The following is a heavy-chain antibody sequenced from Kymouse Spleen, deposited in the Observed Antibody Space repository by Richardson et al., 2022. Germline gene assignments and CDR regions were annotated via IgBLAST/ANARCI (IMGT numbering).Heavy chain of an antibody. D-gene: IGHD6-19*01. CDR3: ARGGIAVADWFDP. V-gene: IGHV4-34*01. CDR2: INHSGST. J-gene: IGHJ5*02. Sequence: QVQLQQWGAGLLKPSETLSLTCAVYGGSFSGYYWSWIRQPPGKGLEWIGEINHSGSTNYNPSLKSRVTISVDTSKNQFSLKLSSVTAADTAVYYCARGGIAVADWFDPWGQGTLVTVSS. CDR1: GGSFSGYY.